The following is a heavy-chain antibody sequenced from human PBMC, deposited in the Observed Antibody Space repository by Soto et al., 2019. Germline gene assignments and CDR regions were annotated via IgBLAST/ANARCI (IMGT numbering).Heavy chain of an antibody. V-gene: IGHV1-18*01. D-gene: IGHD6-19*01. Sequence: ASLKVSCKASGYTFTSYGISWVRQAPGQGLEWMGWISAYNGNTNYAQKLQGRVTMTTDTSTSTAYMELRSLRSDDTAVYYCARVGEIAVAGHDAFDIWGQGTMVTVSS. CDR2: ISAYNGNT. J-gene: IGHJ3*02. CDR3: ARVGEIAVAGHDAFDI. CDR1: GYTFTSYG.